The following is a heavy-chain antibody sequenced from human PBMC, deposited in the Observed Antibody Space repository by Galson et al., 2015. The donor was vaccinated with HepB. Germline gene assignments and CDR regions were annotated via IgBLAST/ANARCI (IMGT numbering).Heavy chain of an antibody. CDR1: GFIFSSYG. D-gene: IGHD2-8*02. J-gene: IGHJ4*02. CDR3: ARDLYWKEWLFTFDY. Sequence: SLRLSCAASGFIFSSYGMHWVRQAPGKGLEWVAVISYDGSNKYYADSVKGRFTISRDNSKNTLYLQMNSLRAEDTAVYYCARDLYWKEWLFTFDYWGQGTLVTVSS. CDR2: ISYDGSNK. V-gene: IGHV3-30*03.